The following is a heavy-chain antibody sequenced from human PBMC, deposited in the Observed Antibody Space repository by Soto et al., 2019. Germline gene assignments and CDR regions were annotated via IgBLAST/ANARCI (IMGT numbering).Heavy chain of an antibody. V-gene: IGHV3-49*03. Sequence: WSLRLSCTASGFTFGDYAMSWFRQAPGKGLEWVGFIRSKAYGGTTEYAASVKGRFTIPRDDSKSIAYLQMNSLRTEDTAVYYCTKRQAYSSGWYVLAYWGQGTLVTVSS. CDR2: IRSKAYGGTT. CDR3: TKRQAYSSGWYVLAY. CDR1: GFTFGDYA. J-gene: IGHJ4*02. D-gene: IGHD6-19*01.